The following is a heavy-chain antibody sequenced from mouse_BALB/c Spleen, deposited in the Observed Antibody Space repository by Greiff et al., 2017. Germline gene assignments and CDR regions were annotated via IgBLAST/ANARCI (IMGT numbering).Heavy chain of an antibody. J-gene: IGHJ4*01. D-gene: IGHD2-14*01. CDR3: ARKDLGVRHYDAMDY. Sequence: QVQLKQSGPGLVQPSQSLSITCTVSGFSLTSYGVHWVRQSPGKGLEWLGVIWSGGSTDYNAAFISRLSISKDNSKSQVFFKMNSLQADDTAIYYCARKDLGVRHYDAMDYGGQGTAVTVSS. V-gene: IGHV2-4-1*01. CDR1: GFSLTSYG. CDR2: IWSGGST.